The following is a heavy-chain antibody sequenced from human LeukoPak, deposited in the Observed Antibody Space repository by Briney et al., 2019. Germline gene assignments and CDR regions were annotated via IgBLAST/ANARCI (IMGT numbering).Heavy chain of an antibody. CDR3: AKARPGIAAPLDY. CDR1: GFTFDDYA. CDR2: ISWDGGST. D-gene: IGHD6-13*01. V-gene: IGHV3-43D*04. J-gene: IGHJ4*02. Sequence: GGSLRLSCAASGFTFDDYAMHWVRHAPGKGLEWVSLISWDGGSTYYADYVKSRFTISRDNSKNSLYLQMNSLRAEDTALYYCAKARPGIAAPLDYWGQGTLVTVSS.